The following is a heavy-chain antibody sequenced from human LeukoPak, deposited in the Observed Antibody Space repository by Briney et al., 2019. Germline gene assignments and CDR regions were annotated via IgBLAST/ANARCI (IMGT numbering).Heavy chain of an antibody. J-gene: IGHJ6*03. CDR1: GGSFSGYY. V-gene: IGHV4-34*01. D-gene: IGHD4-17*01. Sequence: PSETLSLTCAVYGGSFSGYYWSWLRQPPGKGLEWIGEINHSGSTNYNPSLKSRVTIPVDTSKNQFSLKLSSVTAADTAVYYCARVGATVTTYYYYYYYMDVWGKGTTVTVSS. CDR3: ARVGATVTTYYYYYYYMDV. CDR2: INHSGST.